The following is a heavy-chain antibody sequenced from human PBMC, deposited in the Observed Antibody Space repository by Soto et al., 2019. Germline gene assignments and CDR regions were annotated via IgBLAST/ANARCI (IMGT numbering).Heavy chain of an antibody. Sequence: EVQLLESGGGLIQPGGSLRLSCEASGFTFRNYVMAWVRQAPGKGLEWVSGISGSAEMTFYADSVKDRFTVSRDNSRNTLYLQMNSLRAEDTAVYYCAKPPTPMTTYNWYLDLWGRGTLFTVSS. CDR1: GFTFRNYV. D-gene: IGHD4-17*01. V-gene: IGHV3-23*01. J-gene: IGHJ2*01. CDR3: AKPPTPMTTYNWYLDL. CDR2: ISGSAEMT.